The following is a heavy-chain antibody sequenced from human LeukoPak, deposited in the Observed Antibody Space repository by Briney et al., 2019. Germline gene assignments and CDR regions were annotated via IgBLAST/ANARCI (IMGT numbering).Heavy chain of an antibody. CDR1: GGSISSYY. CDR3: ARALTAAGTIFDY. V-gene: IGHV4-59*01. D-gene: IGHD6-13*01. CDR2: IYYSGST. Sequence: PSETLSLTCTVSGGSISSYYWSWIRQPAGKGLEWIGYIYYSGSTNYNPSLKSRVTISVDTSKNQFSLKLSSVTAADTAVYYCARALTAAGTIFDYWGQGTLVTVSS. J-gene: IGHJ4*02.